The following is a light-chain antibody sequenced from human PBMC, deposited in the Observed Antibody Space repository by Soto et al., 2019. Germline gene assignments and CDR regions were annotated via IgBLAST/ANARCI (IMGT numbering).Light chain of an antibody. J-gene: IGKJ2*01. Sequence: EIVLTQSPGTLSLSPGERATLSCRASQSVSSSYLAWYQQKPGQAPRLLIYGASSRATGIPDRFSGSGSGTAFILTIIRLEPEDFAVYYCQQYCNSPLYTFGQGTKLEIK. CDR3: QQYCNSPLYT. CDR2: GAS. V-gene: IGKV3-20*01. CDR1: QSVSSSY.